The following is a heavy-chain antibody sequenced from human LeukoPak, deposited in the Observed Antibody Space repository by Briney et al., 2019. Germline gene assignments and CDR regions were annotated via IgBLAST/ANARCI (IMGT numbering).Heavy chain of an antibody. CDR1: GFNFRNYG. D-gene: IGHD2-15*01. V-gene: IGHV3-33*01. J-gene: IGHJ4*02. CDR3: AGLGSGGSCYGCSSLDY. CDR2: IWYDGTNK. Sequence: QPGGSLRLSCAASGFNFRNYGMHWVRQAPGKGLEWVAVIWYDGTNKYYADSVKGRFTISRDNSENTLYLQMNSLRAEDTAVYYCAGLGSGGSCYGCSSLDYWGQGTLVTVSS.